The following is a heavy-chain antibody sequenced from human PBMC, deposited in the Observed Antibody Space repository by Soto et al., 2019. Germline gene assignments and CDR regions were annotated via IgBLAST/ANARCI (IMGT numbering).Heavy chain of an antibody. CDR2: INPSGGST. D-gene: IGHD1-26*01. CDR3: ARVYSGSYQTPHYFDY. Sequence: VASVKVSCKASGYTFTSYYMHWVRQAPGQGLEWMGIINPSGGSTSYAQKFQGRVTMTRDTSTSTVYMELSSLRSEDTAVYYCARVYSGSYQTPHYFDYWGQGTLVTVS. CDR1: GYTFTSYY. J-gene: IGHJ4*02. V-gene: IGHV1-46*01.